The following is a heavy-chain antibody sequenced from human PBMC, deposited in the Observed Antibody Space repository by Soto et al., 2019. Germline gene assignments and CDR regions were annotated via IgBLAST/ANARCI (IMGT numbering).Heavy chain of an antibody. D-gene: IGHD2-15*01. J-gene: IGHJ6*02. CDR3: ARAGCDGGSCYTLVGLRDGMDV. V-gene: IGHV3-30-3*01. Sequence: QVQLVESGGGVVQPGRSLRLSCAASGFTFSSYVMYWVRQAPGKGLEWVVVISYDGNNKYYADSVKGRFTLSRDNSKNTLYLPMNSLRAEDTAVYYCARAGCDGGSCYTLVGLRDGMDVWGQGTTVTVSS. CDR2: ISYDGNNK. CDR1: GFTFSSYV.